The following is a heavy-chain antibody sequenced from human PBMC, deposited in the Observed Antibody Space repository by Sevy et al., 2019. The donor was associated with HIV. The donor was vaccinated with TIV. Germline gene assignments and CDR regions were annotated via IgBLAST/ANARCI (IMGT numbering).Heavy chain of an antibody. Sequence: GGSLRLSCTASGFTFSNFGMHWVRQVPGKGLEWVTFIRYDGSDNYYAASVKGRFTMSRDDSKNTLYLQMDSLRAEDTAMYYCAKDLAGPGRRYFDYWGQGTLVTVSS. CDR1: GFTFSNFG. CDR3: AKDLAGPGRRYFDY. V-gene: IGHV3-30*02. CDR2: IRYDGSDN. D-gene: IGHD6-13*01. J-gene: IGHJ4*02.